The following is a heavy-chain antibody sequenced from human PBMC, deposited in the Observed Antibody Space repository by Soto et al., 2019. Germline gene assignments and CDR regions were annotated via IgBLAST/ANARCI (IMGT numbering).Heavy chain of an antibody. J-gene: IGHJ5*02. V-gene: IGHV3-21*01. D-gene: IGHD1-20*01. CDR2: ISSSSSYI. CDR3: ARDPGITATNWFDP. Sequence: EVQLVESGGGLVKPGGSLRLSCAASGFTFSSYSMNWVRQAPGKGLEWVSSISSSSSYIYYADSVKGRFTISRDNAKNSLYLQMNSLRAEDTAVYYCARDPGITATNWFDPWGQGTLVTVSS. CDR1: GFTFSSYS.